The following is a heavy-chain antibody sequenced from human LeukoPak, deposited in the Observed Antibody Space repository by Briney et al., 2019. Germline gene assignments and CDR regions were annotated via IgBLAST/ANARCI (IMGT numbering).Heavy chain of an antibody. CDR1: GFTFSDYY. J-gene: IGHJ4*02. CDR2: ISSSGSTI. CDR3: ARNSGWSNFDY. D-gene: IGHD6-19*01. Sequence: PGGSLRLSCAAYGFTFSDYYMSRLRQAPGKGLEWVSYISSSGSTIYYADSVKGRFTISRDNAKNSLYLQMNSLRAEDTAVYYCARNSGWSNFDYWGQGTLVTVSS. V-gene: IGHV3-11*04.